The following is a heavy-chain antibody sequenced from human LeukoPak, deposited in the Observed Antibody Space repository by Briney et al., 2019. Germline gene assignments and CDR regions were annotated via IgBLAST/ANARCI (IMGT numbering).Heavy chain of an antibody. V-gene: IGHV4-4*09. J-gene: IGHJ4*02. CDR2: IYTTGST. CDR3: ARHLAATGYAHFDY. Sequence: PSVTLSLTCTVSGGFISSYYWRWIRQPPGKGLEWIGYIYTTGSTNYNPSLKSRVTISVDTSKNQFSLKLSSVTAADTAVYYCARHLAATGYAHFDYWGQGTLVTVSS. D-gene: IGHD2-15*01. CDR1: GGFISSYY.